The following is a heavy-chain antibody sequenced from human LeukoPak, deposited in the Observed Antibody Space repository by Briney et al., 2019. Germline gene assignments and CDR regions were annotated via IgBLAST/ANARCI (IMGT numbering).Heavy chain of an antibody. CDR3: ARGYYDSSGYPYFDY. Sequence: GGSLRLSCAASGFTFSSYEMNWVRQAPGKGLEWVSYISSSGSTIYYADSVKGRFTISRDNAKNSLYLQMDSLRAEDTAVYYCARGYYDSSGYPYFDYWGQGTLVTASS. CDR2: ISSSGSTI. J-gene: IGHJ4*02. V-gene: IGHV3-48*03. CDR1: GFTFSSYE. D-gene: IGHD3-22*01.